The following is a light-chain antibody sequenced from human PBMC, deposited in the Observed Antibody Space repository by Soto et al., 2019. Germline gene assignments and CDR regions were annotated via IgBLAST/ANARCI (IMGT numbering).Light chain of an antibody. V-gene: IGKV3D-7*01. J-gene: IGKJ4*01. CDR1: QSVSSSY. CDR3: QQDYKFLT. Sequence: PGERVTVSCRASQSVSSSYLTWYQQKPGQAPGLLIYGASTRATGIPARFSGSGSGTDFTLTISSLQPEDFAVYYCQQDYKFLTFGGGTKVEIK. CDR2: GAS.